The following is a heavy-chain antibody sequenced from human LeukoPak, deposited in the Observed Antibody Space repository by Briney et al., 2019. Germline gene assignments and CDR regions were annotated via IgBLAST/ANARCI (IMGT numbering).Heavy chain of an antibody. CDR2: IRGDGGNA. D-gene: IGHD2-2*01. CDR3: AKGIRTSCCNDAFDV. J-gene: IGHJ3*01. Sequence: PGGCLRLSCAASGFTFSTYAMNWVRQAPGKGLEWVSVIRGDGGNAYYADSVKGRFTISRDNSRNTLYRQMNSLRAEDTAVYYCAKGIRTSCCNDAFDVWGQGTMVTASS. V-gene: IGHV3-23*01. CDR1: GFTFSTYA.